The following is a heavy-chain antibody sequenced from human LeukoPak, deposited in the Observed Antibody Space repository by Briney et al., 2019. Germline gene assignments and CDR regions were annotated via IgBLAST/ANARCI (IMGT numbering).Heavy chain of an antibody. J-gene: IGHJ5*02. CDR2: INHSGST. Sequence: SETLSLTCAVYAGSFSGYYWSWIRQPPGKGLEWIGEINHSGSTNYNPSLKSRVTISVDTSKNQFSLKLSSVTAADTAVYYCARRYGSGSYNWFDPWGQGTLLTVSS. CDR1: AGSFSGYY. D-gene: IGHD3-10*01. CDR3: ARRYGSGSYNWFDP. V-gene: IGHV4-34*01.